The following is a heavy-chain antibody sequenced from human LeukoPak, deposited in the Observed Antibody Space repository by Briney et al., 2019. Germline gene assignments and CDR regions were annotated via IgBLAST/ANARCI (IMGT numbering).Heavy chain of an antibody. CDR3: ARDGRSYGYFDY. D-gene: IGHD5-18*01. V-gene: IGHV4-30-4*01. J-gene: IGHJ4*02. CDR2: IYYSGST. Sequence: PSETLSLTCTVSGGSISSGDYYWSWIRQPPGKGLEWIGYIYYSGSTYYNPSLKSRVTISVDTSKNQFSLKLSSVTAADTAVYYCARDGRSYGYFDYWGQGTLVTVSS. CDR1: GGSISSGDYY.